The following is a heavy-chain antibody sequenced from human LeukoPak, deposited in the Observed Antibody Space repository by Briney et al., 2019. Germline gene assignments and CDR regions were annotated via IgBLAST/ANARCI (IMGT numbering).Heavy chain of an antibody. Sequence: ASVKVSCKASGYIFTGYYVHWVRQAPGQGLEWMGWINPNSGGANYAQKFQGRVTMTRDTSIITAYMELSRLRSDDTAVYFCARGYYDSSDYEYFQHWGQGTLVTVSS. CDR2: INPNSGGA. J-gene: IGHJ1*01. CDR1: GYIFTGYY. CDR3: ARGYYDSSDYEYFQH. V-gene: IGHV1-2*02. D-gene: IGHD3-22*01.